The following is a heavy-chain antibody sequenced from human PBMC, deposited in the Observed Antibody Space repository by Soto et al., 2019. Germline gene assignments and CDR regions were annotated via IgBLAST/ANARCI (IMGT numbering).Heavy chain of an antibody. CDR2: IIPIFGTA. J-gene: IGHJ4*02. CDR1: GGTFSSYA. D-gene: IGHD5-12*01. CDR3: ARDQDGYNYFDY. Sequence: SVKVSCKASGGTFSSYAISWVRQAPGQGLEWMGGIIPIFGTANYAQKFQGRVTITADESTSTAYMELSSLRSEDTAVYYCARDQDGYNYFDYWGQGTLVTVSS. V-gene: IGHV1-69*13.